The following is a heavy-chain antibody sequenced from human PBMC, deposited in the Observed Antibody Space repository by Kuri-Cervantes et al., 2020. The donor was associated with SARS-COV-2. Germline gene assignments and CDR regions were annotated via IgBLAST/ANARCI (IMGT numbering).Heavy chain of an antibody. J-gene: IGHJ4*02. CDR2: VRGKANNYAT. Sequence: GGSLRLSCEVSGSLFSASAIHWVRQGSGKGLEWVGRVRGKANNYATAYAASVKGRFTISRDDSKNMAYLQMNSLKTEDTAVYYCTTLIDYWGQGALVTVSS. CDR3: TTLIDY. V-gene: IGHV3-73*01. CDR1: GSLFSASA.